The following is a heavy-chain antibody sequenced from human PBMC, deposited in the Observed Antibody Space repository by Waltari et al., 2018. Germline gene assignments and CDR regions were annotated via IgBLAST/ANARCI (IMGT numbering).Heavy chain of an antibody. CDR1: GFTFSSYS. Sequence: EVPLVESGGDLVTPGGSLRLSRAAPGFTFSSYSMNWVRQVPGKGLECVSFISSGGSNIYYADSVKGRFTISRDNAKNSLYLQMNSLRVDDTAVYYCARIDGYNPDYWGQGTLVTVSS. CDR3: ARIDGYNPDY. V-gene: IGHV3-21*01. CDR2: ISSGGSNI. D-gene: IGHD5-18*01. J-gene: IGHJ4*02.